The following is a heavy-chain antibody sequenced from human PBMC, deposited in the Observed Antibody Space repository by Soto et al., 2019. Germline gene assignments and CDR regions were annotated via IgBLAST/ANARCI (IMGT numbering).Heavy chain of an antibody. Sequence: TSETLSLTCTVSGGSISSGGYYWSWIRQHPGKGLEWIGYIYYSGSTYYNPSLKSRVTISVDTSKNQFSLKLTSVIAADMAVYYCVRQGALNWFDPWGQGTLVTVSS. CDR2: IYYSGST. J-gene: IGHJ5*02. CDR1: GGSISSGGYY. CDR3: VRQGALNWFDP. V-gene: IGHV4-39*01.